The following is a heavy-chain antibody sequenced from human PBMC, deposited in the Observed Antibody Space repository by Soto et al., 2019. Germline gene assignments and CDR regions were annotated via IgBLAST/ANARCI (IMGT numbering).Heavy chain of an antibody. V-gene: IGHV4-59*01. Sequence: QVQLQESGPGLVKPSETLSLTCTVSGGPIYSYYWSWIRQPPGKGLEWIGYIYYSGSTNYNPSLKRRVTISVDTSKNQFSLKLSSVTAADTAVYYCARGHNYGGRAFDIWGQGTMVTVSS. J-gene: IGHJ3*02. CDR1: GGPIYSYY. CDR3: ARGHNYGGRAFDI. D-gene: IGHD4-17*01. CDR2: IYYSGST.